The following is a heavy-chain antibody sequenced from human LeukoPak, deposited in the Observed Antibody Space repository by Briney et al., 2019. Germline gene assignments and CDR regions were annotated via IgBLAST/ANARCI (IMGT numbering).Heavy chain of an antibody. V-gene: IGHV3-7*03. CDR3: ANEEWYRFDY. D-gene: IGHD2-8*01. CDR1: GFAFNSYW. CDR2: MDGGGSAT. J-gene: IGHJ4*02. Sequence: PGGSLRPSCAASGFAFNSYWMSWVRQTPGKGLEWVATMDGGGSATYYVDSVKGRFTITRDNAKNSLFLQMNSLRAEDTALYYCANEEWYRFDYWGQGTLVTVPS.